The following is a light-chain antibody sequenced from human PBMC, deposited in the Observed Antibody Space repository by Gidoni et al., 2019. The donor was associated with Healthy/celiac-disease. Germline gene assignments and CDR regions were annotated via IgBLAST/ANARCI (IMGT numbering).Light chain of an antibody. V-gene: IGLV2-14*01. CDR3: SSYTSSSS. CDR1: SSDVGGYNY. CDR2: DVS. J-gene: IGLJ2*01. Sequence: QSALTQPASVSGSPGQSITISCTGTSSDVGGYNYVSWYPQHPGKAPKLMIYDVSNRPSGVSNRFSGSKSGNTASLTISGLQAEDEADYYCSSYTSSSSFGGGTKLTDL.